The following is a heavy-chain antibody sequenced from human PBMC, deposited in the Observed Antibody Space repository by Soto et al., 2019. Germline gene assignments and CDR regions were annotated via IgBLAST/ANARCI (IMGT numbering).Heavy chain of an antibody. D-gene: IGHD3-10*01. V-gene: IGHV2-70*01. CDR1: GFSLSTSGMC. CDR2: IDWDDDK. CDR3: ARVSGSYYNDLIYFDY. J-gene: IGHJ4*02. Sequence: SGPTLVNPTQTLTLTCTFSGFSLSTSGMCVSWIRQPPGKALEWLALIDWDDDKYYSTSLKTRLTISKDTSKNQVVLTMTNMDPVDTATYYCARVSGSYYNDLIYFDYWVQGTLVTVSS.